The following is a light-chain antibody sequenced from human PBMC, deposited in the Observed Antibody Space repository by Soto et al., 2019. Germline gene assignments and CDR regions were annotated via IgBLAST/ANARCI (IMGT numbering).Light chain of an antibody. J-gene: IGKJ4*01. CDR3: QHYTNWPLT. CDR2: DAS. Sequence: DRVLMQFPATLSMSTGERATLSCRASHSVSTRLAWYQQKPGQAPRLLIYDASTRATGLPARFSGSGSGTDFTLTISSLQSEDFAVYYCQHYTNWPLTFGGGTKVDIK. V-gene: IGKV3-15*01. CDR1: HSVSTR.